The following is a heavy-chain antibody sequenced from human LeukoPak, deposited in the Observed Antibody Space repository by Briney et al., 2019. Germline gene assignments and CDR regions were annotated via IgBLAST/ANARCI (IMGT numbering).Heavy chain of an antibody. V-gene: IGHV4-59*01. D-gene: IGHD3-22*01. CDR3: ARTPTYYYDSSGYYGTYWYFDL. J-gene: IGHJ2*01. CDR2: IYYSGST. CDR1: GGSISTKY. Sequence: SETLSLTCTVSGGSISTKYWSWIRQPPGKGLEWIGNIYYSGSTNYNPSLKSRSLKSRVTISVDTSKSQFSLKLSSVTAADTAVYYCARTPTYYYDSSGYYGTYWYFDLWGRGTLVTVSS.